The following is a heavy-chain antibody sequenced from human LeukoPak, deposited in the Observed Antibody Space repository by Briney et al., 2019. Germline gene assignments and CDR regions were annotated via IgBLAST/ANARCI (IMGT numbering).Heavy chain of an antibody. J-gene: IGHJ6*02. V-gene: IGHV1-46*03. D-gene: IGHD6-19*01. CDR3: ARDLWGAVAVVYYYYGMDV. CDR2: INPSGGST. CDR1: GYTFTSYY. Sequence: ASVKVSCKASGYTFTSYYMHWVRQAPGQGLEWMGIINPSGGSTSYAQKFQGRVTMTRDTSTSTVYMELSSLRSEDTAVYYCARDLWGAVAVVYYYYGMDVWGQGTTVTVSS.